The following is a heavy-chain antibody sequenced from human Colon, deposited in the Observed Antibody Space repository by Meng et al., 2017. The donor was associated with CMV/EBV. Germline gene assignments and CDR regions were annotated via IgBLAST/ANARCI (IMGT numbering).Heavy chain of an antibody. D-gene: IGHD1-26*01. CDR3: ARGWELLNDAFDI. J-gene: IGHJ3*02. Sequence: GESLKISCAASGFTVSSNYMSWVCQAPGKGLEWVSVIYSGGSTYYADSVKGRFTISRDNSKNTLYLQMNSLRAEDTAVYYCARGWELLNDAFDIWGQGTMVTVSS. V-gene: IGHV3-53*01. CDR2: IYSGGST. CDR1: GFTVSSNY.